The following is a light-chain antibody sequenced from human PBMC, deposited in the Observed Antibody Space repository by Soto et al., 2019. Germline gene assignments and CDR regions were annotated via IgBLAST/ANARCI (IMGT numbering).Light chain of an antibody. CDR1: QSVVSK. V-gene: IGKV3-11*01. CDR3: QQRSNWPRT. CDR2: DAS. Sequence: EIVLTPAPGTLSVSPGERATLSCRASQSVVSKLAWYQQKPGQAPRLLVYDASNRATGIPARFSGSGSGTDFTLTISSLEPEDFAVYYCQQRSNWPRTFGQGTKVDIK. J-gene: IGKJ1*01.